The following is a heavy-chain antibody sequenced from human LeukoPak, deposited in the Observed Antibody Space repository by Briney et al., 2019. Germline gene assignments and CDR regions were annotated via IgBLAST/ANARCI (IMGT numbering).Heavy chain of an antibody. D-gene: IGHD3-9*01. CDR3: ARDPYYDILTGYYRDY. CDR2: IYSGGST. V-gene: IGHV3-66*01. CDR1: GFTVSSND. Sequence: PGGSLRLSCAASGFTVSSNDMSWIRQAPGKGLEWVSVIYSGGSTYYADSVKGRFTISRDNSKNTLYLQMNSLRAEDTAVYYCARDPYYDILTGYYRDYWGQGNLVTVSS. J-gene: IGHJ4*02.